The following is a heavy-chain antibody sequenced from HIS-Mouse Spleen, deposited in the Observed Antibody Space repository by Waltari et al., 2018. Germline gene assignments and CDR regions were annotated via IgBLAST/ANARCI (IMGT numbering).Heavy chain of an antibody. D-gene: IGHD6-13*01. J-gene: IGHJ2*01. CDR3: AREIPYSSSWYDWYFDL. V-gene: IGHV4-39*07. CDR1: GGSISSSSYY. Sequence: QLQLQESGPGLVKPSETLSLTCTVSGGSISSSSYYWGWIRQPPGKGLEWIGGIYYSGSTDYNPSLKSRVTRSVDTSKNQFALKLSSVTAADTAVYYCAREIPYSSSWYDWYFDLWGLGTLVTVSS. CDR2: IYYSGST.